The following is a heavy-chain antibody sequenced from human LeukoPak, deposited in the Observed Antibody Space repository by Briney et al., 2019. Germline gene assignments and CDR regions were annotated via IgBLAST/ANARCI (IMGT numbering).Heavy chain of an antibody. CDR3: AKDFYDYGDIAFDI. CDR2: IRYDGSNK. V-gene: IGHV3-30*02. D-gene: IGHD4-17*01. CDR1: GFTFSSYG. Sequence: TGGSLRLSCAASGFTFSSYGMHWVRQAPGKGLEWVAFIRYDGSNKYYADSVKGRFTISRDNPKNTLYLQMNSLRAEDTAVYYCAKDFYDYGDIAFDIWGQGTMVTVSS. J-gene: IGHJ3*02.